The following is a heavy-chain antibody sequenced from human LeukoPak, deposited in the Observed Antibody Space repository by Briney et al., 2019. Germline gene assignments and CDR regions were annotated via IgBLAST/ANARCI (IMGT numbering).Heavy chain of an antibody. CDR2: MFPDGRT. CDR3: ARTNPVYGDYDY. V-gene: IGHV3-53*01. D-gene: IGHD4-17*01. J-gene: IGHJ4*01. CDR1: GFSVNDNY. Sequence: GGSLRLSCAVSGFSVNDNYMSWVRQAPGKGLQWVSVMFPDGRTYYADSVKGRFTISRDLARNTLLLQMHSLRADDTAVHYCARTNPVYGDYDYWGHGTLVTVFS.